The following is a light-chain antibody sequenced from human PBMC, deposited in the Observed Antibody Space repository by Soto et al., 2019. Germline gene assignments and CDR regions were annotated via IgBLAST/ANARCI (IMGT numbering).Light chain of an antibody. Sequence: QSVLTQPPSVSAAPGQKVTISCSGSSSNIGNNYVSWYQQLPGTAPKLLIYDNNKRPSGIPDRFSGSKSGTSDTLGITGLQTGDEADYYCGTWDSSLSAWVVGGGTKLTVL. J-gene: IGLJ3*02. CDR2: DNN. CDR1: SSNIGNNY. CDR3: GTWDSSLSAWV. V-gene: IGLV1-51*01.